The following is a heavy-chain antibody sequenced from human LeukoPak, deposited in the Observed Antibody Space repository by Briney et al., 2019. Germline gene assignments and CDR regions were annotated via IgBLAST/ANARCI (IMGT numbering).Heavy chain of an antibody. CDR1: GYTFTSYG. V-gene: IGHV1-18*01. CDR2: ISAYNGNT. J-gene: IGHJ4*02. CDR3: ARDLRRKRAV. Sequence: GASVKVSCKASGYTFTSYGISWVRQAPGQGLEWMGWISAYNGNTNYAQKFQGRVTITADESTSTAYMELSSLRSGDTAVYYCARDLRRKRAVWGQGTLVTVSS. D-gene: IGHD1-1*01.